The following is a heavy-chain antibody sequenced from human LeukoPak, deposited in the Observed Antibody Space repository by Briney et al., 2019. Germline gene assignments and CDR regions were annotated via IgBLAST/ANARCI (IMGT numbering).Heavy chain of an antibody. D-gene: IGHD6-19*01. CDR1: GYTFTGYY. Sequence: GASVKVSCKASGYTFTGYYMHWVRQAPGQGLEWMGWINPNSGGTNYAQKFQGWVTMTRDTSISTAYMELSRLRSDDTAVYYCARDSSGWQTIFDYWGQGTLVTVSS. V-gene: IGHV1-2*04. CDR3: ARDSSGWQTIFDY. J-gene: IGHJ4*02. CDR2: INPNSGGT.